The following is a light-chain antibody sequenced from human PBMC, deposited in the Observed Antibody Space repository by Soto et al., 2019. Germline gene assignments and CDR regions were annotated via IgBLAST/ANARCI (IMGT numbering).Light chain of an antibody. CDR2: WAS. J-gene: IGKJ3*01. CDR3: QQYYSTLFT. CDR1: QSVLYSSNNKNY. V-gene: IGKV4-1*01. Sequence: DIVMTQSPDSLAVSLGERATINCKSSQSVLYSSNNKNYLAWYQQKPGQPPKLLIYWASTRESGVPDRFSGSGSETDFTLTISSLQAEDVAVYYCQQYYSTLFTFGPGTKVDNK.